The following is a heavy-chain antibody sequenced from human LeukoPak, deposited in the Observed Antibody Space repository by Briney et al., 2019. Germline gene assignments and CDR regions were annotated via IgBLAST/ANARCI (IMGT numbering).Heavy chain of an antibody. CDR3: ARHDDRYDSDDAFDI. Sequence: SETLSLTCTVSGGSISSSSYYWGWIRQPPGKGLEWIGSIYYSGSTYYNPSLKSRVTISVDTSKSQFSLSLSSVTAADTAFYYCARHDDRYDSDDAFDIWGQGTMVTVSS. V-gene: IGHV4-39*07. CDR1: GGSISSSSYY. J-gene: IGHJ3*02. CDR2: IYYSGST. D-gene: IGHD3-22*01.